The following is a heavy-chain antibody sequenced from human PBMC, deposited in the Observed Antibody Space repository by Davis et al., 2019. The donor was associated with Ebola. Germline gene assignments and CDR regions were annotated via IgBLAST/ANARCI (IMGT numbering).Heavy chain of an antibody. D-gene: IGHD3-16*01. V-gene: IGHV4-39*01. CDR3: AKVAWGSSFY. CDR1: GDSISSSSYY. Sequence: SETLSLTCTVSGDSISSSSYYWGWIRQPPGKGLEWIGSIYYSGSTYYNPSLKSRVTISVDTSKNQFSLKLSSVTAADTAVYYCAKVAWGSSFYWGQGTLVTVSS. CDR2: IYYSGST. J-gene: IGHJ4*02.